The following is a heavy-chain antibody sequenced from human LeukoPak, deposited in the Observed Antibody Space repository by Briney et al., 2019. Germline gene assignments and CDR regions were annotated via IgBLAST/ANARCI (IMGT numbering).Heavy chain of an antibody. D-gene: IGHD3-3*01. Sequence: DPSETLSLTCTVSGGSISSYYWSWIRQPPGKGLEWIGYIYYSGSTNYNPSLKSRVTISVDTSKNQFSLKLSSVTAADTAVYYCARGAGDYDFWSGYYAYYYYGMDVWGQGTTVTVSS. CDR2: IYYSGST. J-gene: IGHJ6*02. V-gene: IGHV4-59*01. CDR3: ARGAGDYDFWSGYYAYYYYGMDV. CDR1: GGSISSYY.